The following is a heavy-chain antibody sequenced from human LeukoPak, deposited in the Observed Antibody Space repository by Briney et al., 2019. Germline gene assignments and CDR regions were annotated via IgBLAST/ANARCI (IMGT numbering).Heavy chain of an antibody. V-gene: IGHV4-59*08. Sequence: GSLRLSCAASGFTVSSNYMSWIRQPPGRGLEWIGYVHYSGSTNYSPSLKSRGTISIDTSKNQFSLSLSSVTAADTAIYYCARLAPVALTGSIYYHSMDLWGQGTTVTVSS. D-gene: IGHD7-27*01. CDR3: ARLAPVALTGSIYYHSMDL. J-gene: IGHJ6*02. CDR2: VHYSGST. CDR1: GFTVSSNY.